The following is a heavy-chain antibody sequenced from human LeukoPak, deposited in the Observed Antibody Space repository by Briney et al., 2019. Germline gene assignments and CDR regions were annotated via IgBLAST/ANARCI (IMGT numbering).Heavy chain of an antibody. J-gene: IGHJ4*02. CDR2: ISAGGGNT. Sequence: GGSLRLSCAASGFTFSNAWMSWVRQAPGKGLEWVSAISAGGGNTDFADSVKGRFTISRDNSKNTVFLQMNSLRPEDTGVYYCANRISGSSYWGQGTLVTVSS. V-gene: IGHV3-23*01. CDR1: GFTFSNAW. CDR3: ANRISGSSY. D-gene: IGHD1-26*01.